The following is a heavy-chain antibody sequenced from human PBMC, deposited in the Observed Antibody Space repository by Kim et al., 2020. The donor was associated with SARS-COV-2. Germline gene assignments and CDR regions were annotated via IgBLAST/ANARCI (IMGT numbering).Heavy chain of an antibody. J-gene: IGHJ6*02. Sequence: GGSLRLSCAASGFTFSSYAMSWVRQAQGKGLEWVSVISGSGNTYYADSVKGRFTISRDNSKNTLYLQMNSLRAEDTAVYYCAKHWGRVAQGTNGMDVWGQGTTVTVSS. CDR2: ISGSGNT. CDR1: GFTFSSYA. CDR3: AKHWGRVAQGTNGMDV. D-gene: IGHD3-16*01. V-gene: IGHV3-23*01.